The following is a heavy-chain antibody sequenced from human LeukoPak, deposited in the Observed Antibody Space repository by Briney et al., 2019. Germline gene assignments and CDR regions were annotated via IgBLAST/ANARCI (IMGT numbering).Heavy chain of an antibody. J-gene: IGHJ4*02. V-gene: IGHV1-18*01. Sequence: ASVKVSCAASGYTFSSYGISWVRQAPGQGLEWMGWISTYNGNTSYAQKLQGRVTMTTDTSTSTAYMELRSLRSDDTAVYYCARGSRGLAVAGLDYWGQGTLVTVSP. CDR3: ARGSRGLAVAGLDY. CDR1: GYTFSSYG. D-gene: IGHD6-19*01. CDR2: ISTYNGNT.